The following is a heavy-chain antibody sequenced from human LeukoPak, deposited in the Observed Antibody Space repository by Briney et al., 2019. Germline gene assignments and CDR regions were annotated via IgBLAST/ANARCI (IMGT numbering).Heavy chain of an antibody. Sequence: SETLSLTCTVAGCSSSSSSYDWGGIRQPPGKGLEWIGSISYSGRTYYNPSLKSRVTISVDTSKNQFSLKLSSVTAEDTAVYYCARVTIAAAGRPIDYWGQGTLVTVSS. J-gene: IGHJ4*02. D-gene: IGHD6-13*01. CDR3: ARVTIAAAGRPIDY. CDR1: GCSSSSSSYD. V-gene: IGHV4-39*07. CDR2: ISYSGRT.